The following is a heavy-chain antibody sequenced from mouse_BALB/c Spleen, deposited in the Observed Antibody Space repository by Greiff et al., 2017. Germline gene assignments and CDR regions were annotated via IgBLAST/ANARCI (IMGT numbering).Heavy chain of an antibody. CDR3: ARAGGNQAWFAY. J-gene: IGHJ3*01. CDR2: INSNGGST. Sequence: EVQRVESGGGLVQPGGSLKLSCAASGFTFSSYGMSWVRQTPDKRLELVATINSNGGSTYYPDSVKGRFTISRDNAKNTLYLQMSSLKSEDTAMYYCARAGGNQAWFAYWGQGTLVTVSA. CDR1: GFTFSSYG. V-gene: IGHV5-6-3*01. D-gene: IGHD2-1*01.